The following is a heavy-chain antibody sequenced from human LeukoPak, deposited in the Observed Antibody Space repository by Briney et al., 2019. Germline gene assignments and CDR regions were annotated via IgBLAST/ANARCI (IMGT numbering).Heavy chain of an antibody. V-gene: IGHV4-34*01. Sequence: SETLSLTCAVYGGSFSGYYWSWIPQPPGKGLEWIGEINHSGSTNYNPSLKSRVTISVDTSKNQFSLKLSSVTAADTAVHYCARGLYFRAEYFQHWGQGTLVTVSS. J-gene: IGHJ1*01. CDR1: GGSFSGYY. CDR3: ARGLYFRAEYFQH. CDR2: INHSGST. D-gene: IGHD2-8*01.